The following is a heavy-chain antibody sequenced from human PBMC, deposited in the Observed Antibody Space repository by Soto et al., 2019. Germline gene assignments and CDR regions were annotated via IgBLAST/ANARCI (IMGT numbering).Heavy chain of an antibody. V-gene: IGHV4-31*03. J-gene: IGHJ5*02. D-gene: IGHD6-19*01. Sequence: QVQLQESGPGLVKPSQTLSLTCTVSGGSISSGGYYWSWIRQHPGKVLEWIGYIYYSGSTYYNPSLKSRVIISVDTSKNPFSLKLRSGTAADTAVSYCASKPIAVAGIGFDPWGQGTLVTVSS. CDR2: IYYSGST. CDR3: ASKPIAVAGIGFDP. CDR1: GGSISSGGYY.